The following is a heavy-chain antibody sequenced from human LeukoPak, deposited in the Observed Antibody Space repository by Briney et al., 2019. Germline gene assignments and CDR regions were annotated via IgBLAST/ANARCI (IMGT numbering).Heavy chain of an antibody. CDR2: IYYSGST. CDR3: ARVRFRVRHYYDSSGYYYLDY. J-gene: IGHJ4*02. D-gene: IGHD3-22*01. CDR1: GGSISSGGYY. V-gene: IGHV4-31*03. Sequence: PSETLSLTCTVSGGSISSGGYYWSWIRQHPGKGLEWIGYIYYSGSTYYNPSLKSRVTISVDTSKNQFSLKLSSVTAADTAVYYCARVRFRVRHYYDSSGYYYLDYWGQGTLVTVSS.